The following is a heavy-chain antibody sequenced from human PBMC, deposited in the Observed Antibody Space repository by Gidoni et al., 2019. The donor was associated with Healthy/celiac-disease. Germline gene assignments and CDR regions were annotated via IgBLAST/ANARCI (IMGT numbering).Heavy chain of an antibody. Sequence: QVQLQESGPGLVKPSETLSPTCAVSGYSISSGYYWGWIRQPPGKGLEWIGSIYHSGSTYYNTSLKSRVTISVDTSKNQFSLKLSSVTAADTAVYYCARDAPQLPFDYWGQGTLVTVSS. CDR2: IYHSGST. D-gene: IGHD1-7*01. CDR3: ARDAPQLPFDY. J-gene: IGHJ4*02. V-gene: IGHV4-38-2*02. CDR1: GYSISSGYY.